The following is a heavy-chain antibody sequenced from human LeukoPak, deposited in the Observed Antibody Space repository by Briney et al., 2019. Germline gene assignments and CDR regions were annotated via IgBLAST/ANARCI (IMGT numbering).Heavy chain of an antibody. D-gene: IGHD6-19*01. J-gene: IGHJ3*02. V-gene: IGHV3-30*04. CDR2: ISYDASNK. CDR1: AFTFSSYA. CDR3: ARGARGSGWRVFDI. Sequence: GGSLRLSCAASAFTFSSYAMHWVRQGPGKGVEWVALISYDASNKYYVDSVKGRFTISRDNSKNPLYLQLNSLRPEDTAVYYCARGARGSGWRVFDIWGQGTMVTVSS.